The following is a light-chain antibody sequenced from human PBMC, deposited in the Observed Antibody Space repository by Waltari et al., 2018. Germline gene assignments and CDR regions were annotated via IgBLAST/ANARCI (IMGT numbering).Light chain of an antibody. CDR3: QQYYTYPYT. Sequence: DIQMTQSPSTLSASLGDRVTLTCRASRSIRTWLAWYQQKLGKAPKLLIYKASTLEGGVPSRFSGSGSETEFTLTITSLQPDDFATYYCQQYYTYPYTFGQGTKLEI. J-gene: IGKJ2*01. V-gene: IGKV1-5*03. CDR1: RSIRTW. CDR2: KAS.